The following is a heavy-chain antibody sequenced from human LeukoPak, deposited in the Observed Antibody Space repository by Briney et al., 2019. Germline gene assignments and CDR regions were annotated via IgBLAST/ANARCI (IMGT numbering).Heavy chain of an antibody. V-gene: IGHV4-34*01. CDR1: GGSFSGYY. J-gene: IGHJ6*03. D-gene: IGHD4-17*01. CDR3: ARRRQATTDYYYYYMDV. CDR2: INHSGST. Sequence: SETLSLTCAVYGGSFSGYYWSWIRQPPGKGLEWIGEINHSGSTNYNPSLKSRVTISVDTSKNQFSLKLSSVTAADTAVYYCARRRQATTDYYYYYMDVWGKGTTVTVSS.